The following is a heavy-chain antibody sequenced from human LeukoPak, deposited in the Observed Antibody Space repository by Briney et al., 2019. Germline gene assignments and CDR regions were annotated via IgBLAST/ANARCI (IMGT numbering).Heavy chain of an antibody. V-gene: IGHV4-59*01. Sequence: SETLSLTCTVSGGSISSYYWSWIRQPPGKGLEWIGYIYYSGSTNYNPSLKSRVTISVDTSKNQFSLKLSSVTAADTAVYYCARGGAVSSSWYPNCYFDYWGQGTLVTVSS. J-gene: IGHJ4*02. D-gene: IGHD6-13*01. CDR2: IYYSGST. CDR3: ARGGAVSSSWYPNCYFDY. CDR1: GGSISSYY.